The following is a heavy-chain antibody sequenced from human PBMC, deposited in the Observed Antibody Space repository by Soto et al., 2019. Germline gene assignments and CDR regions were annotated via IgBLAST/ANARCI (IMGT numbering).Heavy chain of an antibody. CDR2: IWYDGSNK. D-gene: IGHD5-12*01. CDR3: AREAKDLYYFDY. V-gene: IGHV3-33*01. Sequence: GGSLRLSCAASGFTFSSYGMHWVRQAPGKGLEWVAVIWYDGSNKYYADSVKGRFTISRDNSKNTLYLQMNSLRAEDTAVYYCAREAKDLYYFDYWGQGTLVTVSS. J-gene: IGHJ4*02. CDR1: GFTFSSYG.